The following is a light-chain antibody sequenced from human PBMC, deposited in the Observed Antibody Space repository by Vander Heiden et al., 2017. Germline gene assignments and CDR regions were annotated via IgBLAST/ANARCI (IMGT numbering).Light chain of an antibody. CDR2: WAS. J-gene: IGKJ4*01. CDR1: QSILSSSNNKNS. CDR3: QQYDRAPLT. Sequence: DIVMTQAPDSLAVSLGESATINSKSSQSILSSSNNKNSLAWYQQKPGQPPKLLIFWASYRESGVPDRFSGSESGTDFTLTISSLQAGDVAVYYCQQYDRAPLTFGGGTKVEIK. V-gene: IGKV4-1*01.